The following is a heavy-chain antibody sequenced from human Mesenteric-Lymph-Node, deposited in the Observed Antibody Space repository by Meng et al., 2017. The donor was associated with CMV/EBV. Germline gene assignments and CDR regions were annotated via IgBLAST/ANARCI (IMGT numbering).Heavy chain of an antibody. V-gene: IGHV3-74*01. D-gene: IGHD1-14*01. J-gene: IGHJ6*02. CDR1: GFHFSGYW. Sequence: GGSLRLSCAASGFHFSGYWMHWVRQVPGKGLVWVARLTHDGKTVYADFAKGRFTISRDISKHTLFLQMNSLRTEDTAVYYCAKPGGSNPFYHYPLDVWGQGTTVTVSS. CDR3: AKPGGSNPFYHYPLDV. CDR2: LTHDGKT.